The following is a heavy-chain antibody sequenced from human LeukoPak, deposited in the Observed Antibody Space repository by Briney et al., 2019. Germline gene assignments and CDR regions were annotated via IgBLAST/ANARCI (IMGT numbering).Heavy chain of an antibody. J-gene: IGHJ4*02. CDR2: VSSAGDHK. CDR1: GFTFSIYA. D-gene: IGHD3-16*01. V-gene: IGHV3-30-3*01. Sequence: GGSLRLSCAASGFTFSIYAMHWVRQAPGKGLEWVAVVSSAGDHKYYADSVEGRFLISRDNSKNTVYLQMNSLRADDTAVYYCVRDGGPAATIDYWGQGTLVTVFS. CDR3: VRDGGPAATIDY.